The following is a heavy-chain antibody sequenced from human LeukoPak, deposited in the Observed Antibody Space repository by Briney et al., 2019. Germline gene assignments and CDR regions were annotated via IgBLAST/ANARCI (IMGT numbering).Heavy chain of an antibody. CDR1: GYTFTGYY. D-gene: IGHD1-26*01. V-gene: IGHV1-2*02. CDR2: INPNSGGT. Sequence: ASVTVSCTASGYTFTGYYMHWVRQAPGQGLEWMGWINPNSGGTNYAQKFQGRVTMTRDTSISTAYMELSRLRSDDTAVYYCARDRYSGSWDYYYMDVWGKGTTVTVSS. J-gene: IGHJ6*03. CDR3: ARDRYSGSWDYYYMDV.